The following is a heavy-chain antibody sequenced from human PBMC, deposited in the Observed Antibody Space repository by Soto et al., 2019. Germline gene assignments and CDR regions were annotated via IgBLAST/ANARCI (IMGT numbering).Heavy chain of an antibody. J-gene: IGHJ4*02. CDR2: IYYTGGT. CDR1: GGSIRSYY. CDR3: ASGEGIDY. Sequence: SETLSLTCSVSGGSIRSYYWSWIRQPPGKGLEWIGYIYYTGGTNYNPSLKSRVTISVHTSKNQFSLKLSSVTAADTAVYYCASGEGIDYWGQGALVTVSS. V-gene: IGHV4-59*01.